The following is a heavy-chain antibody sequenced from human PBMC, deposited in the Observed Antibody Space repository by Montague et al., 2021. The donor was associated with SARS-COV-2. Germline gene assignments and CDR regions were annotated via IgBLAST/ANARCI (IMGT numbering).Heavy chain of an antibody. D-gene: IGHD5-24*01. CDR2: IYYTGGT. CDR3: ARDWAVLTRDGYNFGWFDP. J-gene: IGHJ5*02. V-gene: IGHV4-59*01. CDR1: GGSISGYC. Sequence: SETLSLTCSVSGGSISGYCWSWIRQSPGKGLEWVGYIYYTGGTNYNPSLKSRVTISLDTSKNQFSLRLSSVTPADTAVYYCARDWAVLTRDGYNFGWFDPWGPGTLVTVSS.